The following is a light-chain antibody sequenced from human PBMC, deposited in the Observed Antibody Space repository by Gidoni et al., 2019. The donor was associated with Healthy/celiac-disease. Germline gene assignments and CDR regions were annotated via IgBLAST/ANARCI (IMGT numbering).Light chain of an antibody. Sequence: DIQMTQSPSTLSPSVGDRVTVTCRASQSISSWLAWYQQKPGQAPKLLISKASSLESGVPSRFSGSGSGTEFTLTISSLQPDDFTTYYCQQYNSYTYSFGQGTKLEIK. CDR3: QQYNSYTYS. J-gene: IGKJ2*03. CDR2: KAS. V-gene: IGKV1-5*03. CDR1: QSISSW.